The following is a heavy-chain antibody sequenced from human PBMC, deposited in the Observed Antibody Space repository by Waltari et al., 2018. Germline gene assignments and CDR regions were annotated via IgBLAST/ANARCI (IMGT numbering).Heavy chain of an antibody. CDR3: ARGAGDIVVVPAAPAQGYMDV. J-gene: IGHJ6*03. Sequence: QVQLVESGGGVVQPGRSLRLSCAASGFTFSSYAMHWVRQAPGRGLEGVAVISYDGSNKYYADSVKGRFTISRDNSKNTLYLQMNSLRAEDTAVYYCARGAGDIVVVPAAPAQGYMDVWGKGTTVTISS. V-gene: IGHV3-30-3*01. CDR1: GFTFSSYA. D-gene: IGHD2-2*01. CDR2: ISYDGSNK.